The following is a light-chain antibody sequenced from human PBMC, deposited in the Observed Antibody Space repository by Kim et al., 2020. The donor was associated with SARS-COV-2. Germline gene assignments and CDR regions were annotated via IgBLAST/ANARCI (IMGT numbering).Light chain of an antibody. V-gene: IGLV3-19*01. CDR2: GKN. Sequence: SSELTQDPAVSVALGQTVRITCQGDSLRSYYASWYQQKPGQAPVLVIYGKNNRPSGIPDRFSGSSSGNTASLTITGAQAEDEADYYCNSRVSSGNPSFFG. CDR1: SLRSYY. CDR3: NSRVSSGNPSF. J-gene: IGLJ1*01.